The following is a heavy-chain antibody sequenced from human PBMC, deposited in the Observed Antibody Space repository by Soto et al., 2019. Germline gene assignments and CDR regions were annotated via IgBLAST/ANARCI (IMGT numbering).Heavy chain of an antibody. Sequence: QVHLVQSGAVVENPGASVKVSCKASGYTFTNFGINWVRQAPGQGLEWMGWITPYNGNANYPQKHQDRLTITKETSTNTAYLELRRLRSDDTAVYFCARARMFSGAHHDYWGQGSRVSVSS. V-gene: IGHV1-18*04. D-gene: IGHD1-26*01. CDR3: ARARMFSGAHHDY. CDR1: GYTFTNFG. CDR2: ITPYNGNA. J-gene: IGHJ4*02.